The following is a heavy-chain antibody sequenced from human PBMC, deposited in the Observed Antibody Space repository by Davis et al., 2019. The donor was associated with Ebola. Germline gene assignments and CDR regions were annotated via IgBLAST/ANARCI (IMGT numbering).Heavy chain of an antibody. D-gene: IGHD3-3*01. CDR1: GYTFTSYY. J-gene: IGHJ6*03. V-gene: IGHV1-18*04. CDR2: ISAYNGNT. Sequence: ASVKVSCKASGYTFTSYYMHWVRQAPGQGLEWMGWISAYNGNTNYAQKPQGRVTMTTDTSTSTAYMELRSLRSDDTAVYYCARSGYDFWSGYTYYYYYYMDVWGKGTTVTVSS. CDR3: ARSGYDFWSGYTYYYYYYMDV.